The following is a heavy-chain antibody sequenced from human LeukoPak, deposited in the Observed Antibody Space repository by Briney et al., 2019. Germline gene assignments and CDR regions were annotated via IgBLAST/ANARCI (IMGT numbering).Heavy chain of an antibody. Sequence: SETLSLTCTVSGGSISSSSYYWGWIRQPPGKGLEWIGSIYYSGSTYYNPPLKSRVTISVDTSKNQFSLKLSSVTAADTAVYYCARHVKGSGSNWFDPWGQGTLVTVSS. CDR3: ARHVKGSGSNWFDP. J-gene: IGHJ5*02. CDR2: IYYSGST. D-gene: IGHD3-10*01. CDR1: GGSISSSSYY. V-gene: IGHV4-39*01.